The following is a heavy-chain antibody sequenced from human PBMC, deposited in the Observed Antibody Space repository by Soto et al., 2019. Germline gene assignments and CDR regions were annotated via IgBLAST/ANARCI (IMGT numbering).Heavy chain of an antibody. CDR3: AREYIVVVVAATPGHGMDV. CDR2: IWYDGSNK. D-gene: IGHD2-15*01. J-gene: IGHJ6*02. CDR1: GFTFSSYG. Sequence: GGSLRLSCAASGFTFSSYGMHWVRQAPGKGLEWVAVIWYDGSNKYYADSAKGRFTISRDNSKNTLYLQMNSLRAEDTAVYYCAREYIVVVVAATPGHGMDVWGQGTTVTVSS. V-gene: IGHV3-33*01.